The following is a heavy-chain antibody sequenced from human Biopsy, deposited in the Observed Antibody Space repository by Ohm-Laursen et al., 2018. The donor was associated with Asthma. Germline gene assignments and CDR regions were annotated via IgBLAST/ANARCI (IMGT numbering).Heavy chain of an antibody. V-gene: IGHV1-69*13. Sequence: SVKVSCKALGGTFNTYVIGWVRQAPGQGLEWMGGINSVFGTTTYPQKFQDRVTITADDSTSTVYMELSSLRSDDTAVYYCARKAGSCISRTCYSLDFWGQGTLVTVSS. J-gene: IGHJ4*02. CDR2: INSVFGTT. D-gene: IGHD2-2*01. CDR3: ARKAGSCISRTCYSLDF. CDR1: GGTFNTYV.